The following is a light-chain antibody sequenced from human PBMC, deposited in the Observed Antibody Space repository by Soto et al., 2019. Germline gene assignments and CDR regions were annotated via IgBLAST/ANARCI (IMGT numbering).Light chain of an antibody. V-gene: IGKV1-5*01. Sequence: DIQMTQSPSSLSPSVEDRVTLTCRASRSISDWLAWYQQKPGKAPELLIFDASNLKSGVPSRFSGSGSGTEFTLTISSLQPEDFATYYCQQVNVYPSTFGGGTKVDIK. CDR1: RSISDW. CDR2: DAS. CDR3: QQVNVYPST. J-gene: IGKJ4*01.